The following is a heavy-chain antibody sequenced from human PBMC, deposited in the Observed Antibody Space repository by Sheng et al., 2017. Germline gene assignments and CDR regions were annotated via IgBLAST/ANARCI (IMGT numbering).Heavy chain of an antibody. CDR3: AFSYDFWSGFDY. J-gene: IGHJ4*02. CDR1: GYSISSGYY. D-gene: IGHD3-3*01. V-gene: IGHV4-38-2*01. Sequence: QVQLQESGPGLVKPSETLSLTCAVSGYSISSGYYWGWIRQPPGEGLEWIGSIYHSGSTYYNPSLKSRVTISVDTSKNQFSLKLSSVTAADTAVYYCAFSYDFWSGFDYWGQGTLVTVSS. CDR2: IYHSGST.